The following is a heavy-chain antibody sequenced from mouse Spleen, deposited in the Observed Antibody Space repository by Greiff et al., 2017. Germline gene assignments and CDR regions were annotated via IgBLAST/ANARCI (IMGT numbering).Heavy chain of an antibody. V-gene: IGHV1-61*01. Sequence: VQLQQPGAELVRPGSSVKLSCKASGYTFTSYWMDWVKQRPGQGLEWIGNIYPSDSETHYNQKFKDKATLTVDKSSSTAYMQLSSLTSEDSAVYFCARWGVGYAMDYWGQGTSVTVSS. CDR2: IYPSDSET. J-gene: IGHJ4*01. D-gene: IGHD1-1*01. CDR1: GYTFTSYW. CDR3: ARWGVGYAMDY.